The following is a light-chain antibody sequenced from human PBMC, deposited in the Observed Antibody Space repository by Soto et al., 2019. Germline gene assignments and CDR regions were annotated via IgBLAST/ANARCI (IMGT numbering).Light chain of an antibody. V-gene: IGKV2-28*01. CDR3: QQYYNTVT. CDR1: QSLLHSNGNTF. J-gene: IGKJ5*01. Sequence: EIVMTQSPPSLTVTPGEPASISCRSSQSLLHSNGNTFLDWYLQKPGQSPQLLIYLGSNRASGVPDRVSGSGSGTDFTLTISSLQADDVAVYYCQQYYNTVTFGQGTRLEIK. CDR2: LGS.